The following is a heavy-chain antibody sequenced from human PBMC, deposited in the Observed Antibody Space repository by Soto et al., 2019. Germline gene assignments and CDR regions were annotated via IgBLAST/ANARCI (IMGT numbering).Heavy chain of an antibody. CDR1: GFTFSAYG. J-gene: IGHJ1*01. CDR3: ARDRDSSGYCFQH. CDR2: IWYDGSNK. Sequence: GGSLRLSCAASGFTFSAYGMHWVRQAPGKGLEWVAVIWYDGSNKYYADSVKGRFTISRDNSKNTLYLQMNSLRAEDTAMYYCARDRDSSGYCFQHWGQGTLVTVSS. D-gene: IGHD3-22*01. V-gene: IGHV3-33*01.